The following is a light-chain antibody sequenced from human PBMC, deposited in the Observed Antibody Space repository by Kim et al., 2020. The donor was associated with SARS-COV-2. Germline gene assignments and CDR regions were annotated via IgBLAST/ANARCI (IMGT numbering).Light chain of an antibody. CDR1: SGHSSNA. CDR3: QTWGTGIWV. CDR2: VNSDGSH. J-gene: IGLJ3*02. V-gene: IGLV4-69*01. Sequence: SVKLTCTLNSGHSSNAIAWHQQHPEKGPRYLMRVNSDGSHTKGDGIPGRFSGSRSGAERYLTISSLQSEDEADYYCQTWGTGIWVFGGGTQLTVL.